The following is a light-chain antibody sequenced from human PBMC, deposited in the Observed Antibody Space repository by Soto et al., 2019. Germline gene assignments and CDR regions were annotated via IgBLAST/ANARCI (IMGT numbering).Light chain of an antibody. V-gene: IGLV2-14*01. CDR3: SSYRTSSTPGWV. J-gene: IGLJ2*01. CDR2: DVN. CDR1: ISDIGGYNF. Sequence: QSVLTQPACVSGSPGQSITISCTGTISDIGGYNFISWYQHHPGKAPKLVIYDVNNRPSGISYRFSGSKSGNTASLTISGLQAEDEALYHCSSYRTSSTPGWVFGGGTKLTVL.